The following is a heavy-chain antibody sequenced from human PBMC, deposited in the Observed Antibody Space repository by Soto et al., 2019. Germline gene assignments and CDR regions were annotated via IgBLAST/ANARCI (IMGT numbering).Heavy chain of an antibody. D-gene: IGHD6-6*01. CDR2: IYYSGST. V-gene: IGHV4-59*01. Sequence: PSETLSLTCTVSGGSIRSYYWSWIRQPPGKGLEWIGYIYYSGSTNYNPSLKNRVTISVDTSKNQFSLKLTSVTAADTAVYYCARYGSSSYYYYGMDVWGQGTTVTVSS. CDR3: ARYGSSSYYYYGMDV. J-gene: IGHJ6*02. CDR1: GGSIRSYY.